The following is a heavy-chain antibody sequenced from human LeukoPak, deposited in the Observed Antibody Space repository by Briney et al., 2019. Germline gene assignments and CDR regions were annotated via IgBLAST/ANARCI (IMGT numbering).Heavy chain of an antibody. V-gene: IGHV3-21*01. CDR2: ISSSSSHM. D-gene: IGHD1-26*01. J-gene: IGHJ1*01. CDR3: VRDSGSSYGYYFLH. CDR1: GFTFNSDS. Sequence: PGGSLRLSCAASGFTFNSDSMYWVRQAPGKGLEWVSCISSSSSHMFYADSVKGRFSISRDNANNSLYLQMNSLRAEDTAVYYCVRDSGSSYGYYFLHWGQGTLVTVSS.